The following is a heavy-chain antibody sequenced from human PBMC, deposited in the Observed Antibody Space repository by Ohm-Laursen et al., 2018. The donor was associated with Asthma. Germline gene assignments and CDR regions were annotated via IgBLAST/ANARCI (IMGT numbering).Heavy chain of an antibody. J-gene: IGHJ1*01. D-gene: IGHD3-3*01. CDR1: GGSIDRSNYY. CDR3: FLSGYILEY. CDR2: MYYSGST. Sequence: GTLSLTCLVSGGSIDRSNYYWGWIRQPPGKGLEWIGSMYYSGSTYLNPSLKSRVAISVDTAKTQFSLKLSSVTPADTAVYFCFLSGYILEYWGQGSLVAVSS. V-gene: IGHV4-39*01.